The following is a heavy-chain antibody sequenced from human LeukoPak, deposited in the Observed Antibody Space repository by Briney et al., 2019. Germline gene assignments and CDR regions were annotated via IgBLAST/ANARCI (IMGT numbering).Heavy chain of an antibody. CDR1: GFTFSSYG. CDR3: AKTRGTYNAYYYYMDV. J-gene: IGHJ6*03. Sequence: PGGSLRLSCAASGFTFSSYGMSWVRQAPGKGLEWVSAISGSGGSTYYADSVKGRFTISRDNSKNTLYLEMNSLTAEDTAVYYCAKTRGTYNAYYYYMDVWGKGTTVTVSS. CDR2: ISGSGGST. V-gene: IGHV3-23*01. D-gene: IGHD1-26*01.